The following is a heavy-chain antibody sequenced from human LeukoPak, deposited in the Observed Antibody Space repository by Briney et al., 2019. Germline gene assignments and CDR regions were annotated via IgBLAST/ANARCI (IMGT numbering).Heavy chain of an antibody. CDR1: GFGFSRYW. CDR2: IYRDGSTT. J-gene: IGHJ6*04. V-gene: IGHV3-74*01. D-gene: IGHD3-10*02. CDR3: AELGITMIGGV. Sequence: GGSLRLSCAASGFGFSRYWMHWVRQAPGTGLKWVSRIYRDGSTTDYADSVKGRFTISRDNAKNSLYLQMNSLRAEDTAVYYCAELGITMIGGVWGKGTTVTISS.